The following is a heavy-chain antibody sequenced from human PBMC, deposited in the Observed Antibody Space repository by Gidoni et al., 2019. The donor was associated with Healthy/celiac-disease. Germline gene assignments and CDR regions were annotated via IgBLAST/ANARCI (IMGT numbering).Heavy chain of an antibody. D-gene: IGHD6-13*01. Sequence: QVQLQESGPGLVKPSQTLSLTCTVPGGPISSGSYYWSWIRQPAGKGLEWIGRIYTSGSTNYNPSLKSRVTISVDTSKNQFSLKLSSVTAADTAVYYCARLDSSSWKPVNWYFDLWGRGTLVTVSS. CDR3: ARLDSSSWKPVNWYFDL. V-gene: IGHV4-61*02. CDR1: GGPISSGSYY. CDR2: IYTSGST. J-gene: IGHJ2*01.